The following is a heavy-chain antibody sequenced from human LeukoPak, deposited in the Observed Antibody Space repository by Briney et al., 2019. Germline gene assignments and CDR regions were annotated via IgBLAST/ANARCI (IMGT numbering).Heavy chain of an antibody. CDR1: GFTFSSYT. V-gene: IGHV3-53*01. CDR3: ARDRHYAFDI. J-gene: IGHJ3*02. CDR2: IYSGGST. Sequence: GGSLRLSCAASGFTFSSYTMNWVRQAPGKGLEWVSVIYSGGSTYYADSVKGRFTISRDNSKNTLYLQMNSLRTEDTTVYYCARDRHYAFDIWGQGTMVTVSS.